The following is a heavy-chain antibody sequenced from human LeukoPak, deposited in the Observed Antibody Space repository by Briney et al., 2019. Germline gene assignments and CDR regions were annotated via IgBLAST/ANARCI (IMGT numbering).Heavy chain of an antibody. CDR1: GFSLSTSGVG. CDR3: ALIGYSYGSILFGY. CDR2: IHWDDGK. Sequence: AGPTLVKPTQTLTLTCTFSGFSLSTSGVGVGWIRQPPGKALEWLALIHWDDGKRYSPSLKSRLTITNDTSKTQVVLTMTNMDPVDTATYYCALIGYSYGSILFGYWGQGTLVTVSS. J-gene: IGHJ4*02. V-gene: IGHV2-5*02. D-gene: IGHD5-18*01.